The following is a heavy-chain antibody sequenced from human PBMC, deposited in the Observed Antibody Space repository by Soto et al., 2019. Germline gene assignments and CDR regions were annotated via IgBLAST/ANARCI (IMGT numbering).Heavy chain of an antibody. J-gene: IGHJ3*02. CDR2: MNPNNVNT. D-gene: IGHD3-22*01. Sequence: ASVKVSCKASGYTFTSYDINWVRQATGQGLEWMGWMNPNNVNTNYAQKFQGRVTITANNSMSTVYMELSSLRSEDSAFYYCARVSPIVVVPDAFDIWGQGTMVTVSS. CDR1: GYTFTSYD. V-gene: IGHV1-8*01. CDR3: ARVSPIVVVPDAFDI.